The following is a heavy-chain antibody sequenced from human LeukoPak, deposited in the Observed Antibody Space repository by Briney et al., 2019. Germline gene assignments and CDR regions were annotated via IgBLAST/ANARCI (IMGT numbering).Heavy chain of an antibody. D-gene: IGHD5-24*01. Sequence: KTSETLSLTCTVSGGSISSGSYYWSWIRQPAGKGLEWIGRIYTSGSTNYNPSLKSRVTISVDTSKNQFSLKLSSVTAADTAVYYCARAARDGNMYYFDSWGQGSLVTVSS. CDR2: IYTSGST. J-gene: IGHJ4*02. CDR3: ARAARDGNMYYFDS. V-gene: IGHV4-61*02. CDR1: GGSISSGSYY.